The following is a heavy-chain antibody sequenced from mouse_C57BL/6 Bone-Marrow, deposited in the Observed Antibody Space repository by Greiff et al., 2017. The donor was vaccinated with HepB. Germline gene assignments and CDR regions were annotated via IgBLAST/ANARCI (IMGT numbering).Heavy chain of an antibody. V-gene: IGHV1-50*01. J-gene: IGHJ2*01. CDR2: IDPSDSYT. D-gene: IGHD1-1*01. CDR3: ARLGTTVVATHYFDY. CDR1: GYTFTSYW. Sequence: QVQLQQSGAELVKPGASVKLSCKASGYTFTSYWMQWVKQRPGQGLEWIGEIDPSDSYTNYNQKFKGKATLTVDTSSSTAYMQLSSLTSEDSAVYYCARLGTTVVATHYFDYWGQGTTLTVSS.